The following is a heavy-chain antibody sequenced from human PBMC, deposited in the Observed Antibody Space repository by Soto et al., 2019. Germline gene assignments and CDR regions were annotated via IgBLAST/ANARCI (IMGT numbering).Heavy chain of an antibody. CDR3: AREVPGAWLDS. D-gene: IGHD3-10*01. J-gene: IGHJ5*01. CDR2: INNDGNDI. CDR1: GATFANYW. V-gene: IGHV3-74*01. Sequence: EVQLVESGGGLVQPGGSLRLSCEASGATFANYWMHWVRQAPGKGLVWVSRINNDGNDITYADSVKGRFTASRDNAKNMVFLQMNSLRMEDTPVYYCAREVPGAWLDSWGQGTLVTVSS.